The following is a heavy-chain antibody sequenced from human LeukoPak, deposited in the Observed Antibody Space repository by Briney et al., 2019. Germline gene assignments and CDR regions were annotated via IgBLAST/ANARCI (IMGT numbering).Heavy chain of an antibody. J-gene: IGHJ4*02. CDR3: AKGRACMTRGVCDY. Sequence: GGSLRLSCAASGFTFNNYGMHWVRQAPGKGLEWLAFIRYDGSNTYYADSIKGRFTVSRDNSKNTLYLQMSSLRVDDTAVYYCAKGRACMTRGVCDYWGQGTLVTVSP. V-gene: IGHV3-30*02. D-gene: IGHD3-10*01. CDR2: IRYDGSNT. CDR1: GFTFNNYG.